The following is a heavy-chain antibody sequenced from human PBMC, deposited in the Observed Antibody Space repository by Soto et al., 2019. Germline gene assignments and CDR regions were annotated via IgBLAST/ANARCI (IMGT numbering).Heavy chain of an antibody. CDR1: GYTFTSYG. CDR2: ISAYNGNT. Sequence: QVQLVQSGAEVKKPGASVKVSCKASGYTFTSYGISWVRQAPGQGLEWMGWISAYNGNTNYAQKLQGRVTMTTDTSTSTAYMELRSLRSDDTAVYHCARDTVYQWLAHREDYWGQGTLVTVSS. CDR3: ARDTVYQWLAHREDY. D-gene: IGHD6-19*01. J-gene: IGHJ4*02. V-gene: IGHV1-18*04.